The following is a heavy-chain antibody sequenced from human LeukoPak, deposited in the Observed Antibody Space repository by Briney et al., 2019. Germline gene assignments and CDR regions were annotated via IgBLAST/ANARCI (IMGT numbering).Heavy chain of an antibody. Sequence: SETLSLTCTVSDGSISSGGYYWSWIRQHPGKGLEWIGYIYYSGSTYYNPSLKSRVTISVDTSKNQFSLKLSSVTAADTAVYYCAREDGDYKYFDYWGQGTLVTVPS. D-gene: IGHD4-17*01. J-gene: IGHJ4*02. CDR2: IYYSGST. V-gene: IGHV4-31*03. CDR3: AREDGDYKYFDY. CDR1: DGSISSGGYY.